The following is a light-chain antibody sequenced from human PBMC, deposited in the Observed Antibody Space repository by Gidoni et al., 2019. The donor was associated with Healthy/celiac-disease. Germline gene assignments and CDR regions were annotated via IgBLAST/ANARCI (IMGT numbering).Light chain of an antibody. CDR1: RLRSYY. V-gene: IGLV3-19*01. Sequence: SSELTQDPAVSVALGQTVRITCQGDRLRSYYASWYQQKPGQAPVLVIYGKNNRPSGIPDRFSGSSSGNTASLTITGAQAEDEAVVTIPVFGGGTKLTVL. J-gene: IGLJ3*02. CDR2: GKN. CDR3: PV.